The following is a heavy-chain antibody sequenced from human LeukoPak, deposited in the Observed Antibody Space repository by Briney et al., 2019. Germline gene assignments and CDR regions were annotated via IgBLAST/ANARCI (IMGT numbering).Heavy chain of an antibody. CDR2: LVVDSGNT. D-gene: IGHD2-2*01. V-gene: IGHV1-58*01. J-gene: IGHJ6*04. Sequence: VTLSLTSTGSTFTGSVVNRFRRSVGQPLGGVGGLVVDSGNTNYAQKFQERVTITRDMSTSTAYMELSSLRSEDTAVYYCAAVSDAVVVGYPYYGMDVWGKGTTVTVSS. CDR1: GSTFTGSV. CDR3: AAVSDAVVVGYPYYGMDV.